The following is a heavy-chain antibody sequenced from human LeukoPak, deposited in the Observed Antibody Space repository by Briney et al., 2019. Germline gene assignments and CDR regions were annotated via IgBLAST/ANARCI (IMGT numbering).Heavy chain of an antibody. CDR1: GGSISSTTYY. CDR2: INHSGST. D-gene: IGHD6-13*01. J-gene: IGHJ4*02. V-gene: IGHV4-39*07. Sequence: PSETLSLTCTVSGGSISSTTYYWSWIRQPPGKGLEWIGEINHSGSTNYNPSLKSRVTISVDTSKNQFSLKLSSVTAADTAVYYCARLKWQQLALFDYWGQGALVTVSS. CDR3: ARLKWQQLALFDY.